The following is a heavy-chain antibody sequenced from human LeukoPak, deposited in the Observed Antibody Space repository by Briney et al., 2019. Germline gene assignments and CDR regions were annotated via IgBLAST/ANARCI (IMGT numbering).Heavy chain of an antibody. J-gene: IGHJ4*02. V-gene: IGHV3-48*01. CDR3: ATYRRGYHDSSESYYFDY. CDR2: ISSSSSTI. D-gene: IGHD3-22*01. CDR1: GFTFSSYS. Sequence: GGSLRLSCAASGFTFSSYSMNWVRQAPGKGLEWVSYISSSSSTIYYADSVKGRFTISRDNAKNSLYLQMNGLRAEDTAVYYCATYRRGYHDSSESYYFDYWGQGTLVTVSS.